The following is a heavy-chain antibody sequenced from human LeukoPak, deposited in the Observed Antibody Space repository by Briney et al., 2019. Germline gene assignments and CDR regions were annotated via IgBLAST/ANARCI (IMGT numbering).Heavy chain of an antibody. CDR1: GDSVSGNSAA. J-gene: IGHJ4*02. D-gene: IGHD1-26*01. CDR2: TYYRSKWSI. V-gene: IGHV6-1*01. CDR3: ARGIRGSYASFDY. Sequence: SQTLSLTCAISGDSVSGNSAAWNWIRQSPSRGLEWLGRTYYRSKWSIDYAVSVKGRITINPDTSKNQFSLQLNSVTPEDTAVYYCARGIRGSYASFDYWGQGALVTVSS.